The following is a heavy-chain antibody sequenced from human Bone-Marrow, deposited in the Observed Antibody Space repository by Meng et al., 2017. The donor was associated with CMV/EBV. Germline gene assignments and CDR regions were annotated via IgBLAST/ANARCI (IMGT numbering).Heavy chain of an antibody. D-gene: IGHD3-16*01. Sequence: SVKVSCKASGGTFSSYTISWVRQAPGQGLEWMGRIIPILGIANYAQKFQGRVTITADKSTSTAYMELSSLRSEDTAVYYCARFGEEVWDFDYWGQGTLVTVSS. CDR2: IIPILGIA. V-gene: IGHV1-69*02. J-gene: IGHJ4*02. CDR3: ARFGEEVWDFDY. CDR1: GGTFSSYT.